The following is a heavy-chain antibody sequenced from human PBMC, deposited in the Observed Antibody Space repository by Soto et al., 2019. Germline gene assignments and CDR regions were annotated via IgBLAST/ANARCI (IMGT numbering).Heavy chain of an antibody. CDR2: IHYSGSA. Sequence: PSETLSLTCTVSGGSISSGHYHWGWIRQPPGKGLEWIASIHYSGSAHYNPSLKSRVTISVDTSKSQFSLRLSSVTAADTAVYYCARPQGEGGYMRVWFDPWGQGTLVTVSS. J-gene: IGHJ5*02. D-gene: IGHD6-13*01. CDR3: ARPQGEGGYMRVWFDP. V-gene: IGHV4-39*01. CDR1: GGSISSGHYH.